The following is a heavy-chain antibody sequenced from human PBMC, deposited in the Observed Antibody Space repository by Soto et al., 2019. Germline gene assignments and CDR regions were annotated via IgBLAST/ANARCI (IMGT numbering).Heavy chain of an antibody. D-gene: IGHD3-10*01. CDR3: ARHNYGSGSTYFDY. Sequence: SETLSLTCTVSGGSISSYYWSWIRQPPGKGLEWIGYIYYSGSTYYNPSLKSRVTISVDTSKNQFSLKLNSMTAADTAVYYCARHNYGSGSTYFDYWGQGTLVTV. CDR2: IYYSGST. J-gene: IGHJ4*02. CDR1: GGSISSYY. V-gene: IGHV4-59*08.